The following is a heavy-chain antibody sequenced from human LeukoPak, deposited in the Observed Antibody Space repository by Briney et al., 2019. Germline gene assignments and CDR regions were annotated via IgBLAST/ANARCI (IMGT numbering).Heavy chain of an antibody. CDR1: GGIFSSYG. D-gene: IGHD2-21*02. J-gene: IGHJ4*02. V-gene: IGHV1-69*04. CDR3: ARLVVTAIPVLDS. Sequence: ASVKVSCKTSGGIFSSYGIAWLRHAPGQGLEWMGRIIPILNTVNYAQKFQGRVTITADKSTRTAYMELSSLRSEDSAVYYCARLVVTAIPVLDSWGLGTLVTVSS. CDR2: IIPILNTV.